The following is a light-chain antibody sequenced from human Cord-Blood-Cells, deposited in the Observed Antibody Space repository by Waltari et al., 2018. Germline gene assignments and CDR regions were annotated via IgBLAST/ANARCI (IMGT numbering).Light chain of an antibody. CDR3: QQRSNWYS. Sequence: EIVLTPSPATLSLSPGERATISCRASQSVSSYLAWYQQKPGQAPRLLIYDASNRATGIPARFSGSGSGTDFTLTISILEPEDFAVYYCQQRSNWYSFGQGTKLEIK. J-gene: IGKJ2*03. CDR2: DAS. V-gene: IGKV3-11*01. CDR1: QSVSSY.